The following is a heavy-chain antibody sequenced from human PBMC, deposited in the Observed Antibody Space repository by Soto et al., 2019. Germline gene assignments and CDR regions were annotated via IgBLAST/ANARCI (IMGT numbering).Heavy chain of an antibody. Sequence: ASVKVSCKASGYTFTSYGISWGRQAPGQGLEGMGWISAYNGNTNYAQKLQGRVTMTTDTSTSTAYMELSSLRSEDTAVYYCGRSTLLPVTALARSCRPEYGMAFWGRETTSTV. J-gene: IGHJ6*04. CDR2: ISAYNGNT. CDR3: GRSTLLPVTALARSCRPEYGMAF. V-gene: IGHV1-18*01. CDR1: GYTFTSYG. D-gene: IGHD2-15*01.